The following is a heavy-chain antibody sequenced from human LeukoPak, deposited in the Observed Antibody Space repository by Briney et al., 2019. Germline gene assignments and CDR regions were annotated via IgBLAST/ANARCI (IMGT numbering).Heavy chain of an antibody. CDR1: GYTFTSYY. D-gene: IGHD4-17*01. CDR2: INPSGGST. J-gene: IGHJ4*02. V-gene: IGHV1-46*01. CDR3: ARRLGDGDYVYYFDY. Sequence: ASVKVSCKASGYTFTSYYMHWVRQAPGRGLEWMGIINPSGGSTSYAQKFQGRVTMTRDTSTSTVYMELSSLRSEDTAVYYCARRLGDGDYVYYFDYWGQGTLVTVSS.